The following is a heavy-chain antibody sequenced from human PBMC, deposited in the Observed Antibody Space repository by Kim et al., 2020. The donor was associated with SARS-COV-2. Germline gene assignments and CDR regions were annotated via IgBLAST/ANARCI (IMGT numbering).Heavy chain of an antibody. V-gene: IGHV4-34*01. D-gene: IGHD2-21*01. CDR1: GGSFSGYY. J-gene: IGHJ2*01. CDR3: ARSRGGDYWYFDL. CDR2: INHSGST. Sequence: SETLSLTCAVYGGSFSGYYWNWIRQPPGKGLEWIGEINHSGSTNYNPSLKSRVTISVDTSKSQFSLKLSSVTAADTAVYYCARSRGGDYWYFDLWGRGTLVTVSS.